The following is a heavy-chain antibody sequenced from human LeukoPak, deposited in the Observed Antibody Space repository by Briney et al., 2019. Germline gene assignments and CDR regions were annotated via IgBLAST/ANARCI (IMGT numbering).Heavy chain of an antibody. V-gene: IGHV3-23*01. J-gene: IGHJ4*02. CDR1: GLRFSTFA. D-gene: IGHD1-26*01. CDR3: AKASGVSSTEAVR. Sequence: GGSLRLPRAASGLRFSTFAKSGAPQGSATGREGVSSIRGDGETFDADSLKGRFTPSSDSTRKTVYFQMNNLRVEDTAIYYCAKASGVSSTEAVRWGQGTLVTVSS. CDR2: IRGDGET.